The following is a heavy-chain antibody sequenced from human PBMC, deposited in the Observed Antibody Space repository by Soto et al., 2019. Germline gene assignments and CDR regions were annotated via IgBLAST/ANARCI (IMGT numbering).Heavy chain of an antibody. CDR1: GFTFSSYW. CDR3: ARECGGALNYGMDV. Sequence: EVQLVESGGGLVQPGGSLRLSCGASGFTFSSYWMSWVRQAPGKGLEWVANIKQDGSEKYYVDSVKGRFTISRDNAKNSLYLQMNSLRAVVTAVYYCARECGGALNYGMDVWGQGTTVTVSS. J-gene: IGHJ6*02. CDR2: IKQDGSEK. V-gene: IGHV3-7*01. D-gene: IGHD1-26*01.